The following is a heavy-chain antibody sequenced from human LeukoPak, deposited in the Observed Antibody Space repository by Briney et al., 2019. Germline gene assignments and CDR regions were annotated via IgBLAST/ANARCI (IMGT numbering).Heavy chain of an antibody. V-gene: IGHV3-66*01. CDR3: ARDRLHYDSLTGYPAD. CDR2: IYGGGST. CDR1: GFTVSSNY. J-gene: IGHJ4*02. D-gene: IGHD3-9*01. Sequence: PGGSLRLSCADSGFTVSSNYMRWVRQAPGKGLEWVSVIYGGGSTRYSDSVKGRFTISRDNSKNTLYLQMNSLRAEDTAVYYCARDRLHYDSLTGYPADWGQGTLVTVSS.